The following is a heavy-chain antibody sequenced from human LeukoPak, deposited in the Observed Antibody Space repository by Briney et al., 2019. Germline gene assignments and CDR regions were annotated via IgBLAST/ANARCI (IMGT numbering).Heavy chain of an antibody. CDR2: ISWNSGSI. V-gene: IGHV3-9*01. CDR3: AKAAGGYDILTGYYKGPAYFDY. J-gene: IGHJ4*02. Sequence: GGSLRLSCAASGFTFDDYAMHWVRQAPGKGLEWVSGISWNSGSIGYADSVKGRFTISRDNAKNSLYLQMNSLRAEDTAVYYCAKAAGGYDILTGYYKGPAYFDYWGQGTLVTVSS. CDR1: GFTFDDYA. D-gene: IGHD3-9*01.